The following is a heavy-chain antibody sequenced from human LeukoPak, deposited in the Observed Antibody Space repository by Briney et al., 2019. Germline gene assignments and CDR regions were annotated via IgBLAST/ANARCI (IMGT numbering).Heavy chain of an antibody. J-gene: IGHJ6*03. D-gene: IGHD6-13*01. CDR3: ARAYSSSWYEWVGHYYYYMDV. CDR1: GYTFTSYD. CDR2: MNPNSGNT. V-gene: IGHV1-8*03. Sequence: ASVTVSCKASGYTFTSYDINWVRQATGQGLEWMGWMNPNSGNTGYAQKFQGRVTITRNTSISTAYMELSSLRSEDTAVYYCARAYSSSWYEWVGHYYYYMDVWGKGTTVTVSS.